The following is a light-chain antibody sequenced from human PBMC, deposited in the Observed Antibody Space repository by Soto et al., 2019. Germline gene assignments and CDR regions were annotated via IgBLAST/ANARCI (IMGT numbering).Light chain of an antibody. CDR3: QQYNSFPT. J-gene: IGKJ1*01. V-gene: IGKV1-5*03. CDR1: QSISSW. CDR2: KAS. Sequence: DIQMTQSPSTLSASVGDRVTITCRASQSISSWLAWYQQKPGKPPKLLIYKASSLETGGPSRFSGSGSGTEFTLTISSLQPDDFATYYCQQYNSFPTFGQGTKVEIK.